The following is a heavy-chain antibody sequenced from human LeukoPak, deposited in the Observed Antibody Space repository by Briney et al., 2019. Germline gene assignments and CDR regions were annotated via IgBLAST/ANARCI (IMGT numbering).Heavy chain of an antibody. J-gene: IGHJ4*02. CDR3: ARHTMVRGVIITDYFDY. V-gene: IGHV4-59*01. D-gene: IGHD3-10*01. CDR2: IYYSGST. Sequence: PSETLSLTCTVSGGSISSYYWSWIRQPPGKGLEWIGYIYYSGSTNYNPSLKSRVTISVDTSKNQFSLKLSSVTAADTAVYYCARHTMVRGVIITDYFDYWGQGTLVTVSS. CDR1: GGSISSYY.